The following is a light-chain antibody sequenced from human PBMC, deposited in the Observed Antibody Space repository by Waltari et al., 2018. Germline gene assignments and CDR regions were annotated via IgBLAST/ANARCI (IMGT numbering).Light chain of an antibody. CDR3: YSAADNSLV. J-gene: IGLJ2*01. V-gene: IGLV3-27*01. CDR2: KDS. Sequence: RWFHQKQGQAPLVVIYKDSERPSGIPERFSGSSSGSTVTLTVSGAQVDDEADYYCYSAADNSLVFGGGTKLTVL.